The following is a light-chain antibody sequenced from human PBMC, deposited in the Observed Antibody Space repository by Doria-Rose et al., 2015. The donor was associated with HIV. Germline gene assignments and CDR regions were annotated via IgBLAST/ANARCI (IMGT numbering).Light chain of an antibody. CDR3: QHFDKYFSWT. Sequence: DIQVTQSPSTLSASVGDRVTITCRASQGISNWLAWYQQKPGQAPKLLIYKASTLQSGVPSRFRGSGSGTEFTLTISSLQPDDFATYYCQHFDKYFSWTFGHGTKVDIK. CDR1: QGISNW. V-gene: IGKV1-5*03. CDR2: KAS. J-gene: IGKJ1*01.